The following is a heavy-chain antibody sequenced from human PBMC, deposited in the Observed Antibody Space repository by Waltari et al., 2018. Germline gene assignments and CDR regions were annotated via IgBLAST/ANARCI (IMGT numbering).Heavy chain of an antibody. Sequence: EVQLVESVGGLIQPGGSLRLSCAASGLRDSSPYISWVRQAPGKGLEWVSVIYTSGSTDYADSVKGRFTISRDDSKNTLFLQMNNLRAEDTAVYYCARDRKYYSSGWSFIFDYWGQGTLVTVSS. V-gene: IGHV3-53*01. CDR3: ARDRKYYSSGWSFIFDY. J-gene: IGHJ4*02. CDR1: GLRDSSPY. D-gene: IGHD6-19*01. CDR2: IYTSGST.